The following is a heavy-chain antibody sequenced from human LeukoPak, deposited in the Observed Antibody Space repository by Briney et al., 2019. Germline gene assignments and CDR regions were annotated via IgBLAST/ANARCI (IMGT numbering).Heavy chain of an antibody. V-gene: IGHV3-74*01. CDR1: GFTFSSYG. CDR2: INRDGGST. CDR3: ARDHTYGMDV. J-gene: IGHJ6*02. Sequence: GGSLRLSCVASGFTFSSYGMHWVRQAPGKGLEWVSRINRDGGSTTYADSVKGRFTMPRDNAKNTLYLQMNSLRAEDTAVYYCARDHTYGMDVWGQGTTVTVSS.